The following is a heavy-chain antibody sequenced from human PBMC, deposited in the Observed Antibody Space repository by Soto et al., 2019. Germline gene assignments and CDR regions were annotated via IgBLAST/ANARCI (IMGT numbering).Heavy chain of an antibody. Sequence: PSETLSLTCTVSGGSISSGGYYWSWIRQHPGKGLEWIGYIYYSGSTYYNPSLKSRVTISVDTSKNQFSLKLSSVTAADTAVYYCARVGYYYDSSGYPFDYWGQGTLVTVSS. CDR1: GGSISSGGYY. CDR2: IYYSGST. J-gene: IGHJ4*02. D-gene: IGHD3-22*01. CDR3: ARVGYYYDSSGYPFDY. V-gene: IGHV4-31*03.